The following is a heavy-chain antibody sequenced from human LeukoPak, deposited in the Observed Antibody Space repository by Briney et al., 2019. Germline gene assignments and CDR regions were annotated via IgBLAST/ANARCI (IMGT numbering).Heavy chain of an antibody. V-gene: IGHV3-23*01. J-gene: IGHJ4*02. CDR2: ISGSSGNT. Sequence: PGESLRLSCAASRFTFRDYAMNWVRQAPGKGLEWVSSISGSSGNTYYTDSVKGRFTISRDNSKSTLYLQMNSLRAEDTAVYYCAKGRGPGGIARHYIDYWGQGTLVIVSS. CDR3: AKGRGPGGIARHYIDY. D-gene: IGHD2-21*01. CDR1: RFTFRDYA.